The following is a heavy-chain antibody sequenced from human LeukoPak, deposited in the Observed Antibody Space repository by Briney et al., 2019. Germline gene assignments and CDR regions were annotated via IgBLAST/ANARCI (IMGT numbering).Heavy chain of an antibody. D-gene: IGHD3-22*01. CDR2: ISYDGSNK. J-gene: IGHJ4*02. CDR1: GFTFSSYG. Sequence: PGRSLRLSCAASGFTFSSYGMHWVRQAPGKGLEWVAVISYDGSNKYYADSVKGRFTISRDNSKNTLYLQMNSLRAEDTAVYYCAKTSITMIVVAPLGYWGQGTLVTVSS. V-gene: IGHV3-30*18. CDR3: AKTSITMIVVAPLGY.